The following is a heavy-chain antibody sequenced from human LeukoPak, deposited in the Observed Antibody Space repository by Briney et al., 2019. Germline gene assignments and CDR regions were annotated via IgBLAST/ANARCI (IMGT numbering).Heavy chain of an antibody. J-gene: IGHJ5*02. Sequence: PSETLSLTCTVSGGSISSSSYYWGWIRQPPGRGLEYIGSIYYSGSTYYNPSLRSRGTISVDTSNNQFSLKLSSVTPAGTAVYYCARGHYDSSGYYWFDPWGRGTLVTVSS. V-gene: IGHV4-39*01. CDR2: IYYSGST. D-gene: IGHD3-22*01. CDR3: ARGHYDSSGYYWFDP. CDR1: GGSISSSSYY.